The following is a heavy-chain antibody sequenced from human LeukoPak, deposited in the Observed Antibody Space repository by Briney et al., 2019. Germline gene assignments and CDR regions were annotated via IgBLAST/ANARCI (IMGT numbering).Heavy chain of an antibody. J-gene: IGHJ4*02. CDR1: GYTFTGYY. Sequence: ASVKVSCKASGYTFTGYYMHWVRRAPGQGLEWMGWINPNSGGTNYAQKFQGRVTMTRDTSTSTVYMELTSLISEDTAMYFCARTHDYVSSGLDYWGQGTLVTVSS. CDR2: INPNSGGT. D-gene: IGHD3-22*01. V-gene: IGHV1-2*02. CDR3: ARTHDYVSSGLDY.